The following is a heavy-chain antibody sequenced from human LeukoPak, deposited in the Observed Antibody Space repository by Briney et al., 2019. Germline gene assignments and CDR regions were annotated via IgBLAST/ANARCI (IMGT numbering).Heavy chain of an antibody. CDR1: GVAFSNYY. V-gene: IGHV4-34*01. D-gene: IGHD6-19*01. CDR2: INHSGYT. CDR3: TRAVAGHPD. Sequence: PSETLSLTCAVSGVAFSNYYWSWVRQSPRQGLEWIGEINHSGYTNYNPPLKSRVTMSIDTSKNQFSLLLTSVTAADAGVYYCTRAVAGHPDWGQGTLVTVSS. J-gene: IGHJ4*02.